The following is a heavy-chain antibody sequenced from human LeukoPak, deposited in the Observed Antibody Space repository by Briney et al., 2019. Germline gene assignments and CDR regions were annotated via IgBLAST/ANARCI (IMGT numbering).Heavy chain of an antibody. D-gene: IGHD7-27*01. CDR1: GFTFSTYI. Sequence: GASLRLSCAASGFTFSTYIMNWVRQAPGKGLEWISYIHSSSSSIYYADSVKGRFTISRDNAKNSLYLQMNSLRDEDTAVYFCARDRLGAGSFDIWGQGTMVTVSS. J-gene: IGHJ3*02. CDR3: ARDRLGAGSFDI. V-gene: IGHV3-48*02. CDR2: IHSSSSSI.